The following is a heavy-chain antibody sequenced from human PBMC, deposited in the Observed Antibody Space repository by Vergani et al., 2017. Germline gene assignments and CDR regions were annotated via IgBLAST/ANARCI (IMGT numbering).Heavy chain of an antibody. V-gene: IGHV4-4*07. CDR2: IYPNGNG. J-gene: IGHJ5*02. Sequence: QVHLQESGPGVVKPSDTLSLTCTVSGGSMSDFYWTWIRQPAGRGLEWLGRIYPNGNGNYNESLRSRLTMSIDTSRSQFSLSLSSVTAADTAVYYCARGNCGVNCPKYNWLAPWGRGILVTVSS. D-gene: IGHD2-21*01. CDR3: ARGNCGVNCPKYNWLAP. CDR1: GGSMSDFY.